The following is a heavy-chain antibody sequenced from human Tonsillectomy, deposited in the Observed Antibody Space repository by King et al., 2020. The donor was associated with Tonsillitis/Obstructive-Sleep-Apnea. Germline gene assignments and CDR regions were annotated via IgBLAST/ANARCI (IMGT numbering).Heavy chain of an antibody. V-gene: IGHV4-34*01. CDR2: ITHSGGN. CDR1: GGSFSGFY. J-gene: IGHJ5*01. Sequence: VQLQQWGAGLLKPSEPLSLTCAVYGGSFSGFYWTWIRQPPGKGLEWIGEITHSGGNRYNPSLRSRVTISTDSSKNQFSLNLSSVTAADTAVYYCARGDLLTGYYASTDFDSWGQGTLVTVSS. D-gene: IGHD3-9*01. CDR3: ARGDLLTGYYASTDFDS.